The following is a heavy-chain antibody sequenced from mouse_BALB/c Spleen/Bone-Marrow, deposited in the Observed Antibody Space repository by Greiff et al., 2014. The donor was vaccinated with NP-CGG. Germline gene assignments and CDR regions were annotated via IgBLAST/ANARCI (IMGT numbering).Heavy chain of an antibody. V-gene: IGHV1S81*02. CDR2: INPSNGRT. CDR1: GYTFTSYW. J-gene: IGHJ2*01. D-gene: IGHD2-1*01. Sequence: QVQLQQSGPELVKPGASVKLSCKASGYTFTSYWMHWVKQRPGQGLEWIGEINPSNGRTNYNEKFKSKATLTVDKSSSTAYMQLSSLTSEDSAVYYCARCYYGNYFDYWGQGTTLTVSS. CDR3: ARCYYGNYFDY.